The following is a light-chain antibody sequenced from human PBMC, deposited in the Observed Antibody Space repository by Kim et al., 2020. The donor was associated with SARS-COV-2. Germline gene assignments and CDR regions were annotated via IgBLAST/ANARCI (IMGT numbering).Light chain of an antibody. J-gene: IGLJ3*02. CDR1: GGNIAVNY. CDR2: EDN. Sequence: GKTIIISCSRSGGNIAVNYVQWDQQRPGSSPITVIYEDNQRPSRVPDRFSGSIDSSSNSASLTISGLKTEDEADYYCQSYDGSRGVFGGETQLTVL. V-gene: IGLV6-57*01. CDR3: QSYDGSRGV.